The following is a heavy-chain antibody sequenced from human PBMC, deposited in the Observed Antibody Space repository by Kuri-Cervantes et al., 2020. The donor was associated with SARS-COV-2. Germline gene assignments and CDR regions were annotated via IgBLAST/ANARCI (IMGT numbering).Heavy chain of an antibody. CDR3: YCAPKEGFDS. CDR2: FDPEDGET. J-gene: IGHJ4*02. V-gene: IGHV1-24*01. Sequence: ASVKVSCKVSGYTLTELSMHWVRQAPGKGLEWMGGFDPEDGETIYAQKFQGRVTMTEDTSTDTAYTELSSLTSEDTAIYYCYCAPKEGFDSWGQGTLVTVSS. CDR1: GYTLTELS. D-gene: IGHD2-21*01.